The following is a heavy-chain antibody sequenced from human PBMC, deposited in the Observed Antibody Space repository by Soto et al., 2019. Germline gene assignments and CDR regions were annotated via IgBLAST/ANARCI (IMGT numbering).Heavy chain of an antibody. J-gene: IGHJ6*03. CDR3: ARGPERAVAGMKYYYYMDV. CDR2: MNPNSGNT. Sequence: ASVKVSCKASGYTFTSYDINWVRQATGQGLEWMGWMNPNSGNTGYAQKFQGRVTMTRNTSISTAYMELSSLRSEDTAVYYCARGPERAVAGMKYYYYMDVWGKGTTVTVSS. V-gene: IGHV1-8*01. D-gene: IGHD6-19*01. CDR1: GYTFTSYD.